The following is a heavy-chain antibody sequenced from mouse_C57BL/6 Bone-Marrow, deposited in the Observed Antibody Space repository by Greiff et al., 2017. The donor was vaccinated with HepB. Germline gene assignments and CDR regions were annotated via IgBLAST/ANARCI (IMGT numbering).Heavy chain of an antibody. V-gene: IGHV1-76*01. Sequence: VQLQQSGAELVRPGASVKLSCKASGYTFTDYYINWVKQRPGQGLEWIARIYPGSGNTYYNEKFKGKATLTAEKASSTAYMQLSSLTSEDSAVYFCAQPRQLSRYYAMDYCGQGTSVTVSS. J-gene: IGHJ4*01. CDR3: AQPRQLSRYYAMDY. CDR2: IYPGSGNT. D-gene: IGHD3-2*02. CDR1: GYTFTDYY.